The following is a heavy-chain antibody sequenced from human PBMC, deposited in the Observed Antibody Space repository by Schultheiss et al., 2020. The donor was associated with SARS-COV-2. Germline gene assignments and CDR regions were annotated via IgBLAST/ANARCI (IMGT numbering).Heavy chain of an antibody. V-gene: IGHV3-33*08. D-gene: IGHD3-10*01. Sequence: GGSLRLSCAASGFAFSSYWMHWVRQAPGKGLEWVAVIWYDGSNKYYADSVKGRFTISRDNSKNTLYLQMNSLRAEDTAVYYCATGATSGYFDYWGQGTLVTVSS. CDR1: GFAFSSYW. J-gene: IGHJ4*02. CDR2: IWYDGSNK. CDR3: ATGATSGYFDY.